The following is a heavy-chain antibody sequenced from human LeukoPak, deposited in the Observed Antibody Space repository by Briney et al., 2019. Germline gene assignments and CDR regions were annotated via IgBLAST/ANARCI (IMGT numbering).Heavy chain of an antibody. D-gene: IGHD3-10*01. CDR3: ARSKASSGLDY. CDR1: GFTFSSYS. CDR2: ISSSSYI. Sequence: GGSLRLSCAASGFTFSSYSMNWVRQAPGKGLEWVSSISSSSYIYYADSVKGRFTISRDNAKNSLYLQMNSLRAEDTAVYYCARSKASSGLDYWGQGTLVTVPS. J-gene: IGHJ4*02. V-gene: IGHV3-21*01.